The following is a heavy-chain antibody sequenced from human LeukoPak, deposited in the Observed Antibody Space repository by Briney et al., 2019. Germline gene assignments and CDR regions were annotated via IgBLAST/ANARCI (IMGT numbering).Heavy chain of an antibody. J-gene: IGHJ5*02. D-gene: IGHD6-13*01. CDR2: IYTSGST. CDR1: GGSISSYY. V-gene: IGHV4-4*07. CDR3: ARDKGIARRPNPHNWFDP. Sequence: SETLSLTCTVSGGSISSYYWSWIRQPAGKGLEWIGRIYTSGSTNYNPSLKSRVTMSVDTSKNQFSLKLSSVTAADTAVYYCARDKGIARRPNPHNWFDPWGQGTLVTVSS.